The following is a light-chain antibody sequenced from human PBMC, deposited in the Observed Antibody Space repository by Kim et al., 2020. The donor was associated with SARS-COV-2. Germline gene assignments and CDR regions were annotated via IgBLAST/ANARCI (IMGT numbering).Light chain of an antibody. V-gene: IGKV3-11*01. CDR1: QRVSRS. CDR3: QRRTI. Sequence: ATLSLSPGETATLSCRASQRVSRSLAWYQQKPGQAPRLLIYDAFYRATGIPARFSGSASETDFTLTINSLEPEDVAVYFCQRRTIFGGGTKVDIK. CDR2: DAF. J-gene: IGKJ4*01.